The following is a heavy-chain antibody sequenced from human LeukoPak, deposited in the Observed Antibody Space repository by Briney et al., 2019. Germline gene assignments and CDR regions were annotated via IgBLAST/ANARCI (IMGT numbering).Heavy chain of an antibody. J-gene: IGHJ5*02. Sequence: GGSLRLSCAASGFTFSSYALSWVRQAPGKGLDLVSALSAGGGSTYYADSVKGRFTISGDNSKNTLYLQMNSLRAEDTAVYYCARDEYGDYGCDRWGQGTLVTVSS. D-gene: IGHD4-17*01. CDR3: ARDEYGDYGCDR. V-gene: IGHV3-23*01. CDR2: LSAGGGST. CDR1: GFTFSSYA.